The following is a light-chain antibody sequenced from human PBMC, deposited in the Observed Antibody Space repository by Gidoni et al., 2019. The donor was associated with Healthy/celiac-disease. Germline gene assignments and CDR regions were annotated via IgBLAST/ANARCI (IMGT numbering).Light chain of an antibody. V-gene: IGKV1-33*01. CDR3: QQYDNLPRYT. CDR2: DAS. Sequence: DIQMTQSPSSLSASVGDRVTITCQASQDISNYLNWYQQKPGTAPKLLIYDASNLETGVPSRFSGSGSGTDFTFTISSLQPEDIATYYCQQYDNLPRYTFXPXTKVDIK. J-gene: IGKJ3*01. CDR1: QDISNY.